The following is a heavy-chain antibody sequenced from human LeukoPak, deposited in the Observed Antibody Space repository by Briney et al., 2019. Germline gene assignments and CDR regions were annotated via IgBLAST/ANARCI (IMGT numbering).Heavy chain of an antibody. CDR3: ATGALGYCSSTSCLDY. V-gene: IGHV5-51*01. CDR1: GYSFTSYW. CDR2: IYPGDSDT. D-gene: IGHD2-2*01. J-gene: IGHJ4*02. Sequence: GESLKISCKGSGYSFTSYWIGWVRQMPGKGLEWMGIIYPGDSDTRYSPSFQGQVTISADKSISTAYLQWSSLKAPDTAMYYCATGALGYCSSTSCLDYWGQGTLVTVSS.